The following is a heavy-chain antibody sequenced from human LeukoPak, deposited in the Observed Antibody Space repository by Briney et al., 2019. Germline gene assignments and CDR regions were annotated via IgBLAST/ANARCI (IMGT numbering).Heavy chain of an antibody. CDR3: VRDVSGSSYGDY. D-gene: IGHD5-18*01. CDR2: IRQDGNEK. Sequence: PGGSLRLSCAASGFTFSSYWMNWVRQAPGKGLEWLANIRQDGNEKHYVDSVKGRLTMSRDNAKNSLYLQMNSLRAEDTAVYYCVRDVSGSSYGDYWGQGTLVTVSS. J-gene: IGHJ4*02. V-gene: IGHV3-7*01. CDR1: GFTFSSYW.